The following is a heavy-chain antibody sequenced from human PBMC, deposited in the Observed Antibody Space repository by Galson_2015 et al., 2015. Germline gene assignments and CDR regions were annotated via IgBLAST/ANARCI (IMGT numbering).Heavy chain of an antibody. D-gene: IGHD6-6*01. CDR3: ARETAVTSAPYGMDV. V-gene: IGHV1-18*04. CDR1: GYTFTNYG. CDR2: ISTYNGNT. Sequence: SVKVSCKASGYTFTNYGISWVRQAPGQGLEWMGWISTYNGNTNYAQRLQGRVTVTADTSTHTAYMELRSLRSDDTAVHYCARETAVTSAPYGMDVWGQGTTVTVSS. J-gene: IGHJ6*02.